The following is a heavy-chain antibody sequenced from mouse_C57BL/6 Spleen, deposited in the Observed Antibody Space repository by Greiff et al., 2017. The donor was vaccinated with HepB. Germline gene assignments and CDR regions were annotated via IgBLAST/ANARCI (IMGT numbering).Heavy chain of an antibody. D-gene: IGHD2-4*01. Sequence: EVQLQQSGPELVKPGASVKISCKASGYTFTDYYMNWVKQSHGKSLEWIGDINPNNGGTSYNQKFKDKATLTADKSSSTAYMQLSSLTSEDSAVYYCASDYYDYFDYWGQGTTLTVSS. CDR2: INPNNGGT. CDR3: ASDYYDYFDY. V-gene: IGHV1-26*01. J-gene: IGHJ2*01. CDR1: GYTFTDYY.